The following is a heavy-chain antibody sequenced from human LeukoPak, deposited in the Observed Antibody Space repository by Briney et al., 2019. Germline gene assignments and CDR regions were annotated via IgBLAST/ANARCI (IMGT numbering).Heavy chain of an antibody. CDR1: GFTCSSYG. D-gene: IGHD3/OR15-3a*01. J-gene: IGHJ4*02. V-gene: IGHV3-30*02. Sequence: PGGSLRLSCAASGFTCSSYGMHWVRQAPGKGLEWVASIWSDGSNEKYAGSVKGRFTISRDNSKNTLYLQVNSLRAEDTAVYYCAKDWSGPIDYWGQGTLVTVSS. CDR3: AKDWSGPIDY. CDR2: IWSDGSNE.